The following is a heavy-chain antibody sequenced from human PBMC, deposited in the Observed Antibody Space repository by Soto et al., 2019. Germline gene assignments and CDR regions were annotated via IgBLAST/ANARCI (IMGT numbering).Heavy chain of an antibody. Sequence: GGSLRLSCAASGFTFSTYWMHWVRQAPGKGLVWVSGINGDGSNANYADYVKGRFTISRDNAKNTLYLQMKSLRAEDTAVYYCARGRQYSGYDWSDSWGQGTLVTVSS. CDR1: GFTFSTYW. J-gene: IGHJ4*02. CDR2: INGDGSNA. V-gene: IGHV3-74*01. CDR3: ARGRQYSGYDWSDS. D-gene: IGHD5-12*01.